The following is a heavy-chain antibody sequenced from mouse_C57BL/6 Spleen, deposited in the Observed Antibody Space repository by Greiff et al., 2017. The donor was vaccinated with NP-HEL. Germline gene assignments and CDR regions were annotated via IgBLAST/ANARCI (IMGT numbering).Heavy chain of an antibody. CDR2: IHPSDSDT. D-gene: IGHD1-1*01. V-gene: IGHV1-74*01. Sequence: VQLQQSGAELVKPGASVKVSCKASGYTFTSYWMHWVKQRPGQGLEWIGRIHPSDSDTNYNQKFKGKATLTVDKSSSTAYMQLSSLTSEDSAVYYCAMGVTTVVATDYAMDYWGQGTSVTVSS. CDR3: AMGVTTVVATDYAMDY. J-gene: IGHJ4*01. CDR1: GYTFTSYW.